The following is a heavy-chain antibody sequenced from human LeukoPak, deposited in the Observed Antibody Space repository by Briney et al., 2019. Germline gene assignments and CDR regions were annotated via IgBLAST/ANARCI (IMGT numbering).Heavy chain of an antibody. D-gene: IGHD3-9*01. CDR2: IYYSGNT. J-gene: IGHJ4*02. CDR1: GGSISSSSYY. Sequence: PSETLSLTCTVSGGSISSSSYYWGWIRQPPGKGLEWIGSIYYSGNTYYNPSLKSRVTISVDTSKNQFSLKLSSVTAADTAVYYCARQDILTGYFHSFDYWGQGTLVTVSS. CDR3: ARQDILTGYFHSFDY. V-gene: IGHV4-39*07.